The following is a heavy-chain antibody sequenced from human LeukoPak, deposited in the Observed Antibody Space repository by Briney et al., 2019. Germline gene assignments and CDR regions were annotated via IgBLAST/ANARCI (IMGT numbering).Heavy chain of an antibody. CDR1: GGSISRYY. J-gene: IGHJ5*02. D-gene: IGHD1-1*01. Sequence: PETLCPTRTVSGGSISRYYCSWIREPPGKGLEWSACIYYSGSTNSTTPPTSRVTISVYTCTNQFSLKLSSVTAADTAVYYCARDSSTPSGWFDPWGQGTLVTVSS. V-gene: IGHV4-59*01. CDR3: ARDSSTPSGWFDP. CDR2: IYYSGST.